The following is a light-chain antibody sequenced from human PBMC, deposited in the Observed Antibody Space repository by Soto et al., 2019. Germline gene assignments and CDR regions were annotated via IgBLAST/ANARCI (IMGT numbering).Light chain of an antibody. Sequence: QSVLTQPPSVSGAPGQGVTISCTGSSSNIGAGYDVHWYQQLPRTAPKLLIYSSVNRPSGVPDRFSASKSGTSASLAITGLRPEDEADYYCQSYDSRLNGYVFGTGTKVTV. CDR1: SSNIGAGYD. J-gene: IGLJ1*01. CDR2: SSV. V-gene: IGLV1-40*01. CDR3: QSYDSRLNGYV.